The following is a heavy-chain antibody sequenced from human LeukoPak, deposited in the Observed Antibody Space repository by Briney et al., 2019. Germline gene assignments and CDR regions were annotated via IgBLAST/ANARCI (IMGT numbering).Heavy chain of an antibody. J-gene: IGHJ4*02. CDR2: VYHSGST. CDR1: GGSISSSDW. D-gene: IGHD3-10*01. Sequence: SETLSLTCAVSGGSISSSDWWGWVRQSPEKGLEWIGDVYHSGSTNYNPSLKSRVTISVDTSKNQFSPKLSSVTAADTAVYYRARHMVRGVTKGNYYFDYWGQGTLVTVSS. V-gene: IGHV4-4*02. CDR3: ARHMVRGVTKGNYYFDY.